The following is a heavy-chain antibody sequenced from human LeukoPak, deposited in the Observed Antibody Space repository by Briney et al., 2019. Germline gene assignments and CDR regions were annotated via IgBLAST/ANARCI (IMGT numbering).Heavy chain of an antibody. CDR1: GSSFTTYW. J-gene: IGHJ4*02. D-gene: IGHD6-19*01. CDR3: ATGGSGWLY. V-gene: IGHV5-10-1*01. CDR2: IDPSGSST. Sequence: GASLQISCKGSGSSFTTYWISWVRQLPGNGLEWMGRIDPSGSSTDYSPSFQGHVTISADKSISTAYLQWSSLKASDTAMYYCATGGSGWLYWGQGTLVTVSS.